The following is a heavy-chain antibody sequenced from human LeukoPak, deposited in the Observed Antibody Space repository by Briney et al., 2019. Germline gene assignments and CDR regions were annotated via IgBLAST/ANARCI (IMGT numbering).Heavy chain of an antibody. CDR3: AKDRGPYLGIDNNWFDP. V-gene: IGHV3-23*01. Sequence: PGGSRRLPCAASGFTFNPYGMSWVRQVPGKGLEWVSGISGYGANTYYADSVKGRFTISRDKSKNTVFLQMNSLTVEDTAVYHCAKDRGPYLGIDNNWFDPWGQGTLVIVSS. CDR1: GFTFNPYG. CDR2: ISGYGANT. J-gene: IGHJ5*02. D-gene: IGHD1-26*01.